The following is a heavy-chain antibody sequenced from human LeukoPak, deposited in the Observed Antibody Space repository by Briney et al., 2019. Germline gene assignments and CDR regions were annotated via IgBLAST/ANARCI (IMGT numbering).Heavy chain of an antibody. Sequence: PGGSLRLSCAASGFTFSSYVMHWVRQASGKGLEYVSAISSNGGSTYYANSVRGRFTISRDNSKNTLYLQMNSLRAEDTAVYYCAKNDGNLPYYYYYMDVWGKGTTVTVSS. V-gene: IGHV3-64*01. CDR1: GFTFSSYV. J-gene: IGHJ6*03. CDR2: ISSNGGST. D-gene: IGHD1-1*01. CDR3: AKNDGNLPYYYYYMDV.